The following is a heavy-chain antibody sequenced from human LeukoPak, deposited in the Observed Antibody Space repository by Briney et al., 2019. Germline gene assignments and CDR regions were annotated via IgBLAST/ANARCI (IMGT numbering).Heavy chain of an antibody. CDR1: GFSFTAYY. D-gene: IGHD3-10*01. V-gene: IGHV1-46*01. CDR2: SNPSDGST. CDR3: AREGSSLKFFDR. J-gene: IGHJ3*01. Sequence: GASVKISCKTSGFSFTAYYMHWVRQAPGQGLEWMALSNPSDGSTDYAQKFQGRVTMTRDTSTSTVYMELSSRRSEDTAVYYCAREGSSLKFFDRWGQRTLVTVSS.